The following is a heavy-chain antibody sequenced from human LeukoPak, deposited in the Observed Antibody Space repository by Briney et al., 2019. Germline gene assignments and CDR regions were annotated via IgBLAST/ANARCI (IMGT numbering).Heavy chain of an antibody. CDR3: TTGDGYTPYYYYMDV. Sequence: GGSLRLSCTASGFTFGDYAMSWVRQAPGKGLEWVGFIRSKAYGGTTEYAASVKGRFTISRDDSKSTAYLQMNSLKTEDTAVYYCTTGDGYTPYYYYMDVWGKGTAVTVSS. V-gene: IGHV3-49*04. J-gene: IGHJ6*03. D-gene: IGHD5-24*01. CDR2: IRSKAYGGTT. CDR1: GFTFGDYA.